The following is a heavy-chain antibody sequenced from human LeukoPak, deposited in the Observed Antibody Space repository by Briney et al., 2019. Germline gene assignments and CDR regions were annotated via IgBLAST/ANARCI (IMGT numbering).Heavy chain of an antibody. V-gene: IGHV4-59*01. D-gene: IGHD6-19*01. Sequence: SETLSLTCTVSGGSIRTSYWSWIRQSPGKGLEWIGYVYYTGNTNYNPSLESRVSISVDTSKNQFSLNLSSVTAADTAVYYCTTASSWYRYYFDYWGQGALVTVSS. CDR2: VYYTGNT. CDR3: TTASSWYRYYFDY. J-gene: IGHJ4*02. CDR1: GGSIRTSY.